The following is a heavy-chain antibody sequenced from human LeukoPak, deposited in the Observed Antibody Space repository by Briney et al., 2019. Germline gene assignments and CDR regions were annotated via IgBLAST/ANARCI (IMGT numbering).Heavy chain of an antibody. J-gene: IGHJ6*03. V-gene: IGHV4-39*07. D-gene: IGHD3-10*01. Sequence: PSETLSLTCTVSGGSISSSSYYWGWIRHPPGKGLEWIGSIYYSGSTYYNPSLKSRVAISVDTSKNQFSLKLSSVTAADTAVYYCAKSSGYYYYYYMDVWGKGTTVTISS. CDR1: GGSISSSSYY. CDR3: AKSSGYYYYYYMDV. CDR2: IYYSGST.